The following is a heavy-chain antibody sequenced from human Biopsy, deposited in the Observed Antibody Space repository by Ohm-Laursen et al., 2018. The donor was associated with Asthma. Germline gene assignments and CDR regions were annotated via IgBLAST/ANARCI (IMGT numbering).Heavy chain of an antibody. V-gene: IGHV1-2*04. CDR3: ARDAAAAGESYYYYYGMDV. CDR2: INPNSGGT. J-gene: IGHJ6*02. Sequence: ASVKVSCKPSGYTFTGYYMHWVRQAPGQGLEWMGWINPNSGGTNYAQKFQGWVTMTRDTSISTAYMELSRLRSDDTAVYYCARDAAAAGESYYYYYGMDVWGQGTTVTVSS. D-gene: IGHD6-13*01. CDR1: GYTFTGYY.